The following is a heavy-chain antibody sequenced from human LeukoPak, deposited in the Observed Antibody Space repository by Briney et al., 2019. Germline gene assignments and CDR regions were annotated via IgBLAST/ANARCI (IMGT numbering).Heavy chain of an antibody. CDR3: AREKDRYYYDSSGYPDY. Sequence: GGSLRLSCVASGFTFSNLAMGWVRQAPGKGLEWGSVISDSGGTTYYADSVKGRFTISRDNSRNTLYLQMNSLRAEDTAVYYCAREKDRYYYDSSGYPDYWGQGTLVTVSS. D-gene: IGHD3-22*01. V-gene: IGHV3-23*01. CDR2: ISDSGGTT. J-gene: IGHJ4*02. CDR1: GFTFSNLA.